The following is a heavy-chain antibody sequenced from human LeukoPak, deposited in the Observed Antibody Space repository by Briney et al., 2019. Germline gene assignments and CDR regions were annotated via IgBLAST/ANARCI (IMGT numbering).Heavy chain of an antibody. CDR1: GVSVSTYY. Sequence: TSSETLSLACTVSGVSVSTYYWSWIRQSPGRGLEWIGYIFPDGTTNYNPSLKSRVTISIDTSKNQFSLKLSSVTAADAAVYYCARGSEWFGKFDFWGLGTLVTVS. V-gene: IGHV4-59*02. J-gene: IGHJ4*02. D-gene: IGHD3-10*01. CDR2: IFPDGTT. CDR3: ARGSEWFGKFDF.